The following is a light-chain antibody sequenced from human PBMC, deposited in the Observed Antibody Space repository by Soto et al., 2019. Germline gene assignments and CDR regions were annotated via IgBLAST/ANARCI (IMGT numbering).Light chain of an antibody. CDR2: SND. Sequence: QSVLTQPPSASGTPGQRVTISCSGGSSNIGTNSVSWYQQVPGTAPKILMYSNDQRPSGVPDRFSGSRSGTSGSLAISGLQSEDEADYYCAAWDASLNGWIFGGGTKLTVL. J-gene: IGLJ2*01. CDR3: AAWDASLNGWI. CDR1: SSNIGTNS. V-gene: IGLV1-44*01.